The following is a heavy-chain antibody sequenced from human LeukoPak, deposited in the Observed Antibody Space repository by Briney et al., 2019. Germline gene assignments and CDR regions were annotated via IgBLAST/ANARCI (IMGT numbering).Heavy chain of an antibody. Sequence: SETLSLTCTVSGGSISSSSYYWGWIRQPPGKGLEWIGSIYYSGSTYYNPSLKSRVTISVDTSKNQFSLKLSSVTTADTAVYYCARHEYSSGWFPGANWFDPWGQGTLVTVSS. J-gene: IGHJ5*02. CDR1: GGSISSSSYY. V-gene: IGHV4-39*01. D-gene: IGHD6-19*01. CDR2: IYYSGST. CDR3: ARHEYSSGWFPGANWFDP.